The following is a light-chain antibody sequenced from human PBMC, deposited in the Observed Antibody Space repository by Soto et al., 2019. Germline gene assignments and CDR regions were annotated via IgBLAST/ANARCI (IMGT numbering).Light chain of an antibody. J-gene: IGLJ3*02. V-gene: IGLV1-51*01. CDR1: SSNIGNNY. Sequence: QSVLTQPPSVSAAPGQKVTISCSGSSSNIGNNYVSWYQQFPGTAPKRLIYDSNSRPSGIPDRFSGSKSGTSATLGITGLQTGDEAEYYCGTWDNSLRSWVFGGGTKVTVL. CDR3: GTWDNSLRSWV. CDR2: DSN.